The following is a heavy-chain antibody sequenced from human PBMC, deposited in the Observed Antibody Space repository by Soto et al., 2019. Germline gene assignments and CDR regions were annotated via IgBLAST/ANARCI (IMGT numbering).Heavy chain of an antibody. CDR1: SGHITTNW. J-gene: IGHJ4*02. V-gene: IGHV4-4*02. D-gene: IGHD6-19*01. CDR2: IYHSGTT. CDR3: ARHIAVPSTRGFDY. Sequence: QVHLQESGPGLVKPSGTLSLTCAVASGHITTNWWSWVSQPQGTGLEWIGEIYHSGTTDYNPSLMGRVTISVDKSNNQLSLNLNSVTAADSAIYYCARHIAVPSTRGFDYWGQGNRVTVSS.